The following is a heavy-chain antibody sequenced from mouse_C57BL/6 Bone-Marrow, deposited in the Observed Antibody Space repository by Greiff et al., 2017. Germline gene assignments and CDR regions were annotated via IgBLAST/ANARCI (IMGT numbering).Heavy chain of an antibody. D-gene: IGHD2-14*01. CDR1: GYTFTSYW. Sequence: QVQLKQPGAELVKPGASVKMSCKASGYTFTSYWITWVKQRPGQGLEWIGDIYPGSGSTNYNEKFKSKATLTVDTSSSTAYMQLSSLTSEDSAVYYCARPYNRNDWYFDVWGTGTTVTVSS. CDR2: IYPGSGST. J-gene: IGHJ1*03. V-gene: IGHV1-55*01. CDR3: ARPYNRNDWYFDV.